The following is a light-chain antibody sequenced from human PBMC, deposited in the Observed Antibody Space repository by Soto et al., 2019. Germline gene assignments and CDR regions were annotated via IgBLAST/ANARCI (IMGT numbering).Light chain of an antibody. CDR3: ISYTSSSLYV. CDR1: SRDVGGYNY. J-gene: IGLJ1*01. Sequence: QAGSVCGSRWQSINISCTGTSRDVGGYNYVSWYQQHPGKAPELMIHDVSNRPSGVSNRFSGSKSGNTASLTISGLQAEDEAEYYCISYTSSSLYVFGTGTKVTVL. V-gene: IGLV2-14*01. CDR2: DVS.